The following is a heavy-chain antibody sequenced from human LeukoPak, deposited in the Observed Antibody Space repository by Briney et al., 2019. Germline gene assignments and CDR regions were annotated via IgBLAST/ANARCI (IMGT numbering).Heavy chain of an antibody. V-gene: IGHV4-30-4*08. CDR1: GGSISSGDYY. CDR3: ARDTNSGFHFDY. J-gene: IGHJ4*02. CDR2: IYYSGST. Sequence: PSQTLSLTCTVSGGSISSGDYYWSWIRQPPGKGLEWIGYIYYSGSTYYNPSLKSRVTISVDTSKNQFSLKLSSVTAADTAVYYCARDTNSGFHFDYWGQGTLVTVSS. D-gene: IGHD6-19*01.